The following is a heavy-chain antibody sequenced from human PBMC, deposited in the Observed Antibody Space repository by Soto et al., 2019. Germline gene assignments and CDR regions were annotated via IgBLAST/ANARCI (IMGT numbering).Heavy chain of an antibody. CDR3: ARDRYYGSGSYYANDAFDI. CDR1: GYTFTSYG. Sequence: ASVKVSCKASGYTFTSYGISWVRQAPGQGLEWMGWISAYNGNTNYAQKLQGRVTMTTDTSTSTAYMELRSLRSDDTAVYYCARDRYYGSGSYYANDAFDIWGQGTMLTVSS. V-gene: IGHV1-18*04. CDR2: ISAYNGNT. J-gene: IGHJ3*02. D-gene: IGHD3-10*01.